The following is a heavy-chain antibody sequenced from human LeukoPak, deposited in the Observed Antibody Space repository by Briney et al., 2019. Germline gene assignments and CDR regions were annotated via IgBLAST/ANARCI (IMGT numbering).Heavy chain of an antibody. CDR2: ISSSGSTI. Sequence: PGGSLRLSCAASGFTFSSYEMNWVRQAPGKGLEWVSYISSSGSTIYYAASVKGRFTISRDNANNSLYLQMNSLRAEDTALYYCARGSSFHNYWGQGTLVTVSS. CDR1: GFTFSSYE. D-gene: IGHD6-6*01. V-gene: IGHV3-48*03. J-gene: IGHJ4*02. CDR3: ARGSSFHNY.